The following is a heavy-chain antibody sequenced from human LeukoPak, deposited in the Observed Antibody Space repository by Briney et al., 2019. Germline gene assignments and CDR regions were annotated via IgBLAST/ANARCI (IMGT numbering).Heavy chain of an antibody. CDR1: GITFSSFW. V-gene: IGHV3-7*02. CDR3: ARSDFLNI. CDR2: IKQDGSEK. D-gene: IGHD3-3*01. J-gene: IGHJ3*02. Sequence: GGSLRLSCAASGITFSSFWMSWVRQAPGKGLEWVANIKQDGSEKYYVDSVKGRFTISRDNAQNTLYLQMSSLTVEDTAIYYCARSDFLNIWGQGTVVTVSS.